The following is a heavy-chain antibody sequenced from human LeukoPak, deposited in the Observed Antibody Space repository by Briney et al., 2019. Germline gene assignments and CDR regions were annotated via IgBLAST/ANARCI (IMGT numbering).Heavy chain of an antibody. CDR1: GYTFTSYG. V-gene: IGHV1-18*01. D-gene: IGHD3-3*01. J-gene: IGHJ4*02. CDR3: ARVSGLRFLEWPDY. Sequence: ASVKVSCTASGYTFTSYGISWVRQAPGQGLEWMGWISAYNGNTNYAQKLQGRVTMTTDTSTSTAYMELRSLRSDDTAVYYCARVSGLRFLEWPDYWGQGTLVTVSS. CDR2: ISAYNGNT.